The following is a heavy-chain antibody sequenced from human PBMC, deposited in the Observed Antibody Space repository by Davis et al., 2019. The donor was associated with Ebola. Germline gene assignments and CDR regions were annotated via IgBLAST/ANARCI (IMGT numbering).Heavy chain of an antibody. V-gene: IGHV4-34*01. CDR1: GGSFSGYY. D-gene: IGHD4-23*01. CDR2: INHSGST. CDR3: ARGLRWFYYYVMDV. Sequence: PGGSLRLSCAVYGGSFSGYYWSWIRQPPGKGLEWIGEINHSGSTNYNPSLKSRVTISVDTSKNQFSLKLSSVTAADTAVYYCARGLRWFYYYVMDVWGQGTTVTVSS. J-gene: IGHJ6*02.